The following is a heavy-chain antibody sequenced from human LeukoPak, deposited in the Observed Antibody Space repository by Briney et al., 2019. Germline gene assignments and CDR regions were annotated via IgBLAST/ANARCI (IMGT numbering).Heavy chain of an antibody. CDR2: INGGGNTT. D-gene: IGHD6-19*01. J-gene: IGHJ6*03. CDR3: TKELHVAVAVADYYYFTWTS. CDR1: GFAFSSFA. Sequence: GGSLRLSCAASGFAFSSFAMGWVRQSPGEGLEWLSTINGGGNTTFYSDSVKGRFTISRDNSKNTLYLHMDSLRPDDTAIYYCTKELHVAVAVADYYYFTWTSGAEGPRSPSP. V-gene: IGHV3-23*01.